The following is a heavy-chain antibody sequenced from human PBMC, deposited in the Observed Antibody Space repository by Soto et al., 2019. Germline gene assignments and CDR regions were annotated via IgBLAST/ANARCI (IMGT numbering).Heavy chain of an antibody. V-gene: IGHV1-18*01. CDR3: AREGLITIFGVTNKHFDY. CDR1: DYTFTNYN. Sequence: ASAKVSCKASDYTFTNYNITWVRQAPGQGLEWMGRISAYNGYTDYAQKLQGRVTMTTDTSTSTAYMYLGSLRSDDTAVYYCAREGLITIFGVTNKHFDYWGQGTLVTVSS. D-gene: IGHD3-3*01. J-gene: IGHJ4*02. CDR2: ISAYNGYT.